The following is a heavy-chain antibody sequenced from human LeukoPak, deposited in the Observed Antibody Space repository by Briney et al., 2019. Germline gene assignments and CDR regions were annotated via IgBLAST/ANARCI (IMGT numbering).Heavy chain of an antibody. CDR1: GFTFSSYS. Sequence: PGGSLRLSCAASGFTFSSYSMNWVRQAPGKGLEWVSYITSSSSIIYYGDSVKGRFTVSRDNAKNSLYLQMNSLRAEDTAVYYCAKDLRVDLDAFDIWGQGTMVTVSS. CDR2: ITSSSSII. V-gene: IGHV3-48*01. CDR3: AKDLRVDLDAFDI. J-gene: IGHJ3*02. D-gene: IGHD3-3*01.